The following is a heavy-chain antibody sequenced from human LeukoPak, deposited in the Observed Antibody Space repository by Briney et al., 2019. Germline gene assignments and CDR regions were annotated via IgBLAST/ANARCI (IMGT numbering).Heavy chain of an antibody. J-gene: IGHJ6*03. V-gene: IGHV3-9*01. Sequence: GGSLRLSCAASGFTFSTYALSWVRQAPGKGLEWVSGISWNSGSIGYADSVKGRFTISRDNAKNSLYLQMNSLRAEDTALYYCAKDGSTNYYGSGSPYYYYYYMDVWGKGTTVTISS. CDR3: AKDGSTNYYGSGSPYYYYYYMDV. CDR1: GFTFSTYA. CDR2: ISWNSGSI. D-gene: IGHD3-10*01.